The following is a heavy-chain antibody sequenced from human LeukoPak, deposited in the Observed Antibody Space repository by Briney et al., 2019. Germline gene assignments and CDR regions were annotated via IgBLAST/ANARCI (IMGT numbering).Heavy chain of an antibody. CDR3: ANDDSSGYCDY. V-gene: IGHV3-30*18. CDR1: GFTFSNYW. J-gene: IGHJ4*02. CDR2: ISYDGSNK. D-gene: IGHD3-22*01. Sequence: GGSLRLSCSASGFTFSNYWMNWVRQPPGKGLEWVAVISYDGSNKYYADSVKGRFTISRDNSKNTLYLQMNSLRAEDTAVYYCANDDSSGYCDYWGQGTLVTVSS.